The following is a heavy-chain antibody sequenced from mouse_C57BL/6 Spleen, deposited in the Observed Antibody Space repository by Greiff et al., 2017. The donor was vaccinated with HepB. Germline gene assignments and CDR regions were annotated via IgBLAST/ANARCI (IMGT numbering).Heavy chain of an antibody. Sequence: VQLQQSGAELVRPGASVTLSCKASGYTFTDYEMHWVKQTPVHGLEWIGAIDPETGGTAYNQKFKGKAILTADKSSSTAYMELRSLTSEDSAVYYCTRSPITTVVATTRYFDVWGTGTTVTVSS. CDR2: IDPETGGT. D-gene: IGHD1-1*01. V-gene: IGHV1-15*01. J-gene: IGHJ1*03. CDR3: TRSPITTVVATTRYFDV. CDR1: GYTFTDYE.